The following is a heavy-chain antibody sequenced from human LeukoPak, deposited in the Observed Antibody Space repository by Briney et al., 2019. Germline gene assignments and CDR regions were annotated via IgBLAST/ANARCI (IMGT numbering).Heavy chain of an antibody. V-gene: IGHV1-2*02. Sequence: ASVKVSCKASAYTFTGYYMHWVRQAPGQGLEWMGWINANSGGTNYAQKFQGRVTMTRDTSNSTAYMELSRLRSDDTAVYYCARERNEGYFDYWGQGTLVTVSS. CDR1: AYTFTGYY. CDR2: INANSGGT. CDR3: ARERNEGYFDY. J-gene: IGHJ4*02. D-gene: IGHD1-1*01.